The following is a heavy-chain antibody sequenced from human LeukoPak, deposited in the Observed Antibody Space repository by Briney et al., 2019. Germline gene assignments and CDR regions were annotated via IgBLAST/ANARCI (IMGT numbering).Heavy chain of an antibody. D-gene: IGHD6-19*01. J-gene: IGHJ6*03. CDR1: GYSISSGYY. Sequence: SETLSLTCTVSGYSISSGYYWGWIRQPPGKGLGWIGSIYHSGSTYYNPSLKSRVTISVDTSKNQFSLKLSSVTAADTAVYYCARVYSSGSEYYYYYYMDVWGKGTTVTVSS. CDR2: IYHSGST. V-gene: IGHV4-38-2*02. CDR3: ARVYSSGSEYYYYYYMDV.